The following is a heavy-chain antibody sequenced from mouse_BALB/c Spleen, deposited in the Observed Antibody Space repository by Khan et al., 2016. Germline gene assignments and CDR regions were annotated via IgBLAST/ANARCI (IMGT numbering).Heavy chain of an antibody. CDR1: GYTFTSYW. Sequence: QVQLQQPGAELVKAGASVKMSCKASGYTFTSYWMHWVKQRLGQGLEWFAETNPTNGRTYYNEKFKSKATLTVDKSYSTAYMLLSGPTFEDSAVDYCARIKKLVATYFDYWGQGTTLTVSS. CDR2: TNPTNGRT. J-gene: IGHJ2*01. CDR3: ARIKKLVATYFDY. V-gene: IGHV1S81*02. D-gene: IGHD1-1*01.